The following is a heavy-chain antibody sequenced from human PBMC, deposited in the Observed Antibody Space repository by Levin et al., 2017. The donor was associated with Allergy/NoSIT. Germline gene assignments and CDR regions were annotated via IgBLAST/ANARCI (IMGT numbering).Heavy chain of an antibody. CDR2: ISSSSSYT. CDR1: GFTFSDYY. D-gene: IGHD3-9*01. J-gene: IGHJ4*02. Sequence: PGGSLRLSCAASGFTFSDYYMSWIRQAPGKGLEWVSYISSSSSYTNYADSVKGRFTISRDNAKNSLYLQMNSLRAEDTAVYYCARVPGHDYDILTGSSFDYWGQGTLVTVSS. V-gene: IGHV3-11*05. CDR3: ARVPGHDYDILTGSSFDY.